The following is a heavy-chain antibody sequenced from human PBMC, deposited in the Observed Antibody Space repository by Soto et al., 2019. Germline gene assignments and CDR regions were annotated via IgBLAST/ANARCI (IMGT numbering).Heavy chain of an antibody. CDR2: LTSGGTT. V-gene: IGHV3-23*01. J-gene: IGHJ4*02. CDR1: GFTFNNYA. Sequence: ESGGGLVHPGESLTLFCAASGFTFNNYAMTWVRQAPGKGLEWVSTLTSGGTTHYGDTVKGRFTISRDNSKSTVYLQMNSLRAEDTAVYYCARTDKFNSQSSGWANRFDYWGQGTLVSVSS. CDR3: ARTDKFNSQSSGWANRFDY. D-gene: IGHD6-19*01.